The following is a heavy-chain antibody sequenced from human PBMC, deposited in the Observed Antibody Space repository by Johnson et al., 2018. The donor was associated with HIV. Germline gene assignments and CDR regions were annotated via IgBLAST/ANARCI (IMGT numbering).Heavy chain of an antibody. Sequence: QVQLVESGGGVVQPGGSLGVSCVASGFTFSDSYMNWIRQAPGKGLEWVSYISGSDGAIWYADSVKGRFTVSRDNAKNSFYLQMNSLRAEDTAVYYCARSVNAGRPFDIWGQGTLVTVSS. CDR2: ISGSDGAI. CDR1: GFTFSDSY. D-gene: IGHD2-8*01. CDR3: ARSVNAGRPFDI. V-gene: IGHV3-11*04. J-gene: IGHJ3*02.